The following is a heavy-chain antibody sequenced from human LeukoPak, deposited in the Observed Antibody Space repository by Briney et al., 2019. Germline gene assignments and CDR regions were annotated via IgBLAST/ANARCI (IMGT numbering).Heavy chain of an antibody. V-gene: IGHV3-30*04. CDR3: ARSNYYDSRSWGFDI. CDR2: ISYDGTNK. J-gene: IGHJ3*02. CDR1: GFTFSSYA. D-gene: IGHD3-22*01. Sequence: GGSLRLSCAASGFTFSSYAMHWVRQAPGKGLEWVTIISYDGTNKYYADSVKGRFTISRDNSKNTLFLQMNSMRAEDTAVYYCARSNYYDSRSWGFDIWGQGTMVTVSS.